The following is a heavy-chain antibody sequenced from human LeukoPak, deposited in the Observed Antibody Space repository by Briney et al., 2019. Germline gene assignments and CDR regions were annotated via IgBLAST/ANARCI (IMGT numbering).Heavy chain of an antibody. D-gene: IGHD6-13*01. CDR2: IYYSGST. J-gene: IGHJ3*02. V-gene: IGHV4-59*01. Sequence: SETLSLTCTVSGGSISSYYWSWIRQPPGKRLEWIGYIYYSGSTNYNPSLKSRVTISVDTSKNQFSLKLSSVTAADTAVYYCARDSGYSSSDAFDIWGQGTMVTVSS. CDR3: ARDSGYSSSDAFDI. CDR1: GGSISSYY.